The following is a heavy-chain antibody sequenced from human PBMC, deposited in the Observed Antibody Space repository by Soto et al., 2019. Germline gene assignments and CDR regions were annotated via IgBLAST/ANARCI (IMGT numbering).Heavy chain of an antibody. Sequence: PGGSLRLSCAASGFTFSSYSMNWVRQAPGKGLEWVSYISSSSTIYYADSVKGRFTISRDNAKNSLYLQMNSLRDEDTAVYYCALGYGHNAFDIWGQGTMVTV. CDR3: ALGYGHNAFDI. V-gene: IGHV3-48*02. CDR1: GFTFSSYS. J-gene: IGHJ3*02. CDR2: ISSSSTI. D-gene: IGHD5-12*01.